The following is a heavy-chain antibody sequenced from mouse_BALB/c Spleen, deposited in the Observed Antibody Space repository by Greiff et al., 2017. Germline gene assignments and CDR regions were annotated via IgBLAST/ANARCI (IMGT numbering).Heavy chain of an antibody. D-gene: IGHD2-2*01. V-gene: IGHV5-9-3*01. Sequence: EVQLQESGGGLVKPGGSLKLSCAASGFTFSSYAMSWVRQTPEKRLEWVATISSGGSYTYYPDSVKGRFTISRDNAKNTLYLQMSSLRSEDTAMYYCARHGYDGGYYAMDYWGQGTSVTVSS. CDR2: ISSGGSYT. CDR3: ARHGYDGGYYAMDY. J-gene: IGHJ4*01. CDR1: GFTFSSYA.